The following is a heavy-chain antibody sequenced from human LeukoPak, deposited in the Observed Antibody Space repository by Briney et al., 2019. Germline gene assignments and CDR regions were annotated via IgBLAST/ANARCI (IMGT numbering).Heavy chain of an antibody. Sequence: GGSLRLSCAASVFTFTSYLITWVRQAPGKGLEGVAKIKQDGSVKTYVDSLRGRFTISRDTAKDSLYLQMNSLRAENTAVYFCARNYYYRFDYWGQGTLVAVSS. CDR1: VFTFTSYL. D-gene: IGHD3-10*01. V-gene: IGHV3-7*01. CDR2: IKQDGSVK. CDR3: ARNYYYRFDY. J-gene: IGHJ4*02.